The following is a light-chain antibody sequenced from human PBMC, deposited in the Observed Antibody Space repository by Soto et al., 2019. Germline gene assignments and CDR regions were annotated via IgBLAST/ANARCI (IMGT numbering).Light chain of an antibody. CDR3: LEYSKWPLFT. Sequence: EIVVTQSPGILSVSPGDRATLSCSASRSVGRNLAWYQQKTGQAPTLLIYAASTRATGHPARFSGSGSGRDFALNVSSLQSEHFAVYYCLEYSKWPLFTFVPGTRVDIK. J-gene: IGKJ3*01. CDR2: AAS. CDR1: RSVGRN. V-gene: IGKV3-15*01.